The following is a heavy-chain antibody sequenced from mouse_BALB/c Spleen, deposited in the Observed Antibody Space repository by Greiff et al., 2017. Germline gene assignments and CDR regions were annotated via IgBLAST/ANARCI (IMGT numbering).Heavy chain of an antibody. Sequence: VQLMESGPGLVAPSQSLSITCTVSGFSLSRYSVHWVRQPPGKGLEWLGMIWGGGSTDYTAALKARLSISKDNSKSQVFLKMNSLQTDDTAMYYCTTATRWFAYWGQGTLVTVSA. CDR1: GFSLSRYS. V-gene: IGHV2-6-4*01. CDR3: TTATRWFAY. CDR2: IWGGGST. D-gene: IGHD1-2*01. J-gene: IGHJ3*01.